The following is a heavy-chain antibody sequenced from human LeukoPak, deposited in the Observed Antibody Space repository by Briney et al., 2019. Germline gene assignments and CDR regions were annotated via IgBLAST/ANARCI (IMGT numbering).Heavy chain of an antibody. CDR3: AREGAGLGSSTWSDFDY. CDR2: INPNSGGT. D-gene: IGHD6-6*01. V-gene: IGHV1-2*02. CDR1: GYTFTGYY. J-gene: IGHJ4*02. Sequence: ASVKVSCKASGYTFTGYYMHWVRQAPGQGLEWMGWINPNSGGTNYAQKFQGRVIMTRDTSISTAYMELSRLRSDDTAVYYCAREGAGLGSSTWSDFDYWGQGTLVTVSS.